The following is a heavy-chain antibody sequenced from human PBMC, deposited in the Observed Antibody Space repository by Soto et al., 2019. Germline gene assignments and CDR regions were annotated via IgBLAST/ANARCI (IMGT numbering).Heavy chain of an antibody. CDR3: VRDITGGGRSGWYPYNYYPALDV. CDR2: IYHSGST. Sequence: SETLSLTCAVSGGSISSSNWWSWVRQPPGKGLEWIGEIYHSGSTNYNPSLKSRVTISRDNAKNSLYLQMNSLRPEDTALYYCVRDITGGGRSGWYPYNYYPALDVWGQGTTVTVSS. J-gene: IGHJ6*02. D-gene: IGHD6-13*01. V-gene: IGHV4-4*02. CDR1: GGSISSSNW.